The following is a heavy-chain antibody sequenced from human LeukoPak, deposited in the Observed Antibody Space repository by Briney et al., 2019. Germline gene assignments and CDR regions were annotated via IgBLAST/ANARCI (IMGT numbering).Heavy chain of an antibody. CDR3: ARGGFRACDY. D-gene: IGHD3-16*01. J-gene: IGHJ4*02. CDR1: GDSFSRSSYY. Sequence: PSETLSLTCTVSGDSFSRSSYYWGWIRQPPGKGLEWVGSISYSGSTYYNPSLQSRVTISGDASKNQFSLKLSSVTAADTAMYYCARGGFRACDYWGQGTLVTVSS. V-gene: IGHV4-39*01. CDR2: ISYSGST.